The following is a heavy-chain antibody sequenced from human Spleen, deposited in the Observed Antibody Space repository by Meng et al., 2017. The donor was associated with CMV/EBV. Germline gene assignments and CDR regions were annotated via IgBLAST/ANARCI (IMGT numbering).Heavy chain of an antibody. D-gene: IGHD5-24*01. CDR2: ISGYSGKT. V-gene: IGHV1-18*01. CDR3: ARERGGDGYNYNYYAYYNLDV. CDR1: GGTFSSYA. Sequence: ASVKVSCKASGGTFSSYAISWVRQAPGQGLEWLGWISGYSGKTNYAQRFQGRVTMTTDTSTSTAYMELRSLRSDDTAVYYCARERGGDGYNYNYYAYYNLDVWGQGTTVTVSS. J-gene: IGHJ6*03.